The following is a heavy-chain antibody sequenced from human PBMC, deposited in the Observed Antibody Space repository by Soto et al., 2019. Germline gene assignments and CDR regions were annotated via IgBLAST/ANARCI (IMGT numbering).Heavy chain of an antibody. CDR1: GFPFSTYE. CDR3: ARRGYGSRWPNVYMDV. J-gene: IGHJ6*03. D-gene: IGHD6-13*01. V-gene: IGHV3-64*01. CDR2: ISNNGAHT. Sequence: EAQLVESGGGLVQPGGSLGLSCAASGFPFSTYEMPWVRQAPGKGLEYVSGISNNGAHTDYAKSVKGRFTISRDNSENTLYLQMGSLRAEDMALYYCARRGYGSRWPNVYMDVWGKGTTVTVSS.